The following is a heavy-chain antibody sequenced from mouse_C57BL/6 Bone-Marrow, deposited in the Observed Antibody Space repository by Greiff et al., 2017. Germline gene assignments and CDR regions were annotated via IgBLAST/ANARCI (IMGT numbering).Heavy chain of an antibody. CDR3: STGGWLLRGFAY. Sequence: VQLQQSGAELVRPGASVKLSCTASGFNIKDDYMHWVKQRPEQGLEWIGWIDPENGDTEYASKFQGKATITADTSSNTAYLQLSSLTSEDTAVYYCSTGGWLLRGFAYWGQGTLVTVSA. CDR2: IDPENGDT. J-gene: IGHJ3*01. V-gene: IGHV14-4*01. CDR1: GFNIKDDY. D-gene: IGHD2-3*01.